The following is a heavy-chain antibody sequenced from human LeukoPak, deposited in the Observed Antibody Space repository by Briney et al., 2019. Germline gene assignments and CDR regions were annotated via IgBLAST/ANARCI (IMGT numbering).Heavy chain of an antibody. V-gene: IGHV3-74*01. CDR1: GFTFSSYW. Sequence: PGGSLRLSCAASGFTFSSYWMHWVRQAPGKGLVWVSRINSDGSSTSYADSVKGRFTISRDNAKNTLYLQMNSLRLEDTAAYYCAKIRAPSGWFNSDYWGQGTLVTVSS. CDR2: INSDGSST. D-gene: IGHD6-19*01. J-gene: IGHJ4*02. CDR3: AKIRAPSGWFNSDY.